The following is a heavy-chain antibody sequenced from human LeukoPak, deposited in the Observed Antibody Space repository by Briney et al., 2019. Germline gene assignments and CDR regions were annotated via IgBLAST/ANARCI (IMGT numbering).Heavy chain of an antibody. Sequence: SETLSLTCNVSGASISSHYWNWIRQPAGKGLEWIGRIYNTGSANYNPSLKSRVIMSLDTSRNQISLKLTSVTAADTAVYYCAREGAPYYYDRTTFDYWGQGTLVTVSS. V-gene: IGHV4-4*07. J-gene: IGHJ4*02. D-gene: IGHD3-22*01. CDR1: GASISSHY. CDR3: AREGAPYYYDRTTFDY. CDR2: IYNTGSA.